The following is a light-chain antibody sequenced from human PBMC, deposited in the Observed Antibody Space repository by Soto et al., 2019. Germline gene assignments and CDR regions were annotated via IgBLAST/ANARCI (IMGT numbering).Light chain of an antibody. CDR3: QQYMSYS. CDR2: HAS. Sequence: PITQSPPTLPASVGDRVPITCRASQSISNWLAWYQQKPGTAPKLLIYHASTLESGVPSRFIGSGSGTELTLTLSSLQPVDLASYYCQQYMSYSFGQGTKVDNK. CDR1: QSISNW. J-gene: IGKJ1*01. V-gene: IGKV1-5*01.